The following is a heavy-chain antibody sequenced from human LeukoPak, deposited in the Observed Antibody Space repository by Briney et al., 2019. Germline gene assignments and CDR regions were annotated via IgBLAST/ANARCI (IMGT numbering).Heavy chain of an antibody. CDR3: AKMKGIAMVRGTFDY. V-gene: IGHV3-23*01. D-gene: IGHD3-10*01. CDR2: ISGSGGNT. CDR1: GFTFSSYA. J-gene: IGHJ4*02. Sequence: GGSLRLSCAASGFTFSSYAMTWVRQAPGKGLEWVSSISGSGGNTYYADSVKGRFTISRDNSKNTLYLQMSSLRAEDTAVYYCAKMKGIAMVRGTFDYWGQGTLVTVSS.